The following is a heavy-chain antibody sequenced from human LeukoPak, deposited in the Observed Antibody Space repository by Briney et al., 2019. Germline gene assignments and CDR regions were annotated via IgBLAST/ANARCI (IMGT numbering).Heavy chain of an antibody. Sequence: SVKVSCKASGGTFSSYAISWVRQAPGQGLEWMGRIIPILGIANYAQKFQGRVTITADKSTSTAYMELSSLRSEDTAVYYCARGGTQWTDAFDIWGQGTMVTVSS. J-gene: IGHJ3*02. V-gene: IGHV1-69*04. D-gene: IGHD1/OR15-1a*01. CDR3: ARGGTQWTDAFDI. CDR1: GGTFSSYA. CDR2: IIPILGIA.